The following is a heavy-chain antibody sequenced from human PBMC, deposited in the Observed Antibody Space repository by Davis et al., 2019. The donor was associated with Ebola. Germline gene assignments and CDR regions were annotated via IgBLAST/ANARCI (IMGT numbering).Heavy chain of an antibody. D-gene: IGHD3-22*01. Sequence: SETLSLTCAVYGASISNYYWAWLREPPGKGLEWIGSLCFSGSTYCNPSLMSRVTISVDTSKNQFSLKLGSVTAADTAVYYCARGSLSDSSPIDCWGQGTLVTVSS. CDR3: ARGSLSDSSPIDC. CDR2: LCFSGST. CDR1: GASISNYY. J-gene: IGHJ4*02. V-gene: IGHV4-39*01.